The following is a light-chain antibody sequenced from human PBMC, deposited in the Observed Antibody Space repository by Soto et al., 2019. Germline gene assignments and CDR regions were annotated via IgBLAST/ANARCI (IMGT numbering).Light chain of an antibody. Sequence: QSVLTQPASVSGSPGQSITISCTGTSSDVGGYNYVSWYQHHPGKAPKLIIYDVTSRPSGVSIRFSCSKSDNTASLTISGLQPEDEADYHCSSYTTSNTRQSVFGTGTKLTVL. CDR1: SSDVGGYNY. CDR3: SSYTTSNTRQSV. J-gene: IGLJ1*01. V-gene: IGLV2-14*03. CDR2: DVT.